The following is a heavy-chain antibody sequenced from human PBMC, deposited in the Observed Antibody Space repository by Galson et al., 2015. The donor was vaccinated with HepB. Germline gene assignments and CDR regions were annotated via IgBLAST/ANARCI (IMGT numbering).Heavy chain of an antibody. J-gene: IGHJ4*02. CDR2: ISSSSSYT. CDR1: GFTFSDYY. D-gene: IGHD6-13*01. V-gene: IGHV3-11*06. CDR3: ARSIAAAGDSFDY. Sequence: SLRLSCAASGFTFSDYYLSWIRQAPGKGLEWVSYISSSSSYTDYADSVKGRFTISRDNAKNSLYLQMNSLRAEDTAVYYCARSIAAAGDSFDYWGQGTLVTVSS.